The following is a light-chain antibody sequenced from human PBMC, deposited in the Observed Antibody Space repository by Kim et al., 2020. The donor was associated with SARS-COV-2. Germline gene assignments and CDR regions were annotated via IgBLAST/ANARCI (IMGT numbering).Light chain of an antibody. CDR3: QQRYNWPLT. Sequence: EIVLTQSPATLSLSPGARATLSCRASQSVGNSLAWFQQKPGQAPRLLIFETSNRATGIPARFSGSGSGTAFTLTISSLEPEDFAVYYCQQRYNWPLTFGGGTKVDI. CDR1: QSVGNS. CDR2: ETS. J-gene: IGKJ4*01. V-gene: IGKV3-11*01.